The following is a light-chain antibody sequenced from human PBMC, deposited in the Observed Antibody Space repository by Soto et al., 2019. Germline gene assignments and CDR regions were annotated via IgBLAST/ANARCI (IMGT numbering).Light chain of an antibody. Sequence: VMTQSPATLSLSPGERATLSCRASQSVSSKLVWYQQKPSQAPRLLIFEASKRATGIPDRISGSGSGTDFTLTISSLEPEDFAVYYCQQRGHWPRTFGQGT. CDR1: QSVSSK. CDR3: QQRGHWPRT. CDR2: EAS. J-gene: IGKJ1*01. V-gene: IGKV3-11*01.